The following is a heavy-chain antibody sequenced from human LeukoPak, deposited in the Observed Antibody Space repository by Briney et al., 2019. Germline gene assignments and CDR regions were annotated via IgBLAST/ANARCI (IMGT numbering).Heavy chain of an antibody. Sequence: AGGSLRLSCAASGFTFSDYYMSWIRQAPGKGLEWVSYISSSGSTIYYADSVKGRFTISRDNAKNSLYLQMNSLRAEDTAVYYCAKSGTTMTNYYSDYWGRGTLVTVSS. CDR3: AKSGTTMTNYYSDY. J-gene: IGHJ4*02. V-gene: IGHV3-11*04. CDR1: GFTFSDYY. D-gene: IGHD4-11*01. CDR2: ISSSGSTI.